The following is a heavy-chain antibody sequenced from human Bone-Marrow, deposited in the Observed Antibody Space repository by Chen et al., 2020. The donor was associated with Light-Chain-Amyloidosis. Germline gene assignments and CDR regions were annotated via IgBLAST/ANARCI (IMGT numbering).Heavy chain of an antibody. CDR3: VKDRDGLGED. Sequence: EVQLVESGGDLVQPGGSLRLYCAASGFSFSDNYMDWVRQAPGKGLEWVARIRDKGNRHPTEYAASVKGRFTISRDDSKNSVYLQMNSLCTEDTAVYYCVKDRDGLGEDWGQGTLVTVSS. J-gene: IGHJ4*02. D-gene: IGHD3-16*01. CDR2: IRDKGNRHPT. CDR1: GFSFSDNY. V-gene: IGHV3-72*01.